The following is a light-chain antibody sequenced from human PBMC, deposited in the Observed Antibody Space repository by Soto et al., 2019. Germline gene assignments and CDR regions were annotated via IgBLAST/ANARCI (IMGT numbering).Light chain of an antibody. J-gene: IGLJ3*02. V-gene: IGLV2-14*01. CDR2: EVS. Sequence: QSALTQPASVSGSPGQSITISCTGTSSDVGGYNYVSWYQQHPGKAPKLMIYEVSNRPSGVSSRFSGSKSGNTASLTISGLQAEDVADYYCSSYTSSSTVGVFGGGTKLTVL. CDR3: SSYTSSSTVGV. CDR1: SSDVGGYNY.